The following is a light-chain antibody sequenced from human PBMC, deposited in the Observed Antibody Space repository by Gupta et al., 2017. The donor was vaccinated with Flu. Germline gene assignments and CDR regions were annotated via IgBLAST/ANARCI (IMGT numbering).Light chain of an antibody. CDR2: DAS. V-gene: IGKV1-33*01. J-gene: IGKJ2*01. Sequence: PSSLSASGGDRVTITCHASHDISNYFNWYQQKPGKAPKLLIYDASNLETGVPSRFSGSGSVTDFTFTISSLQPEDIATYYCQQDDNLPLTFGQGTKMEIK. CDR1: HDISNY. CDR3: QQDDNLPLT.